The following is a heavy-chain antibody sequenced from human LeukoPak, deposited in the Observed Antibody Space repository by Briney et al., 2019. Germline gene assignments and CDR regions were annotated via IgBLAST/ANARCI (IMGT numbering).Heavy chain of an antibody. CDR2: ISAYNGNT. J-gene: IGHJ3*02. CDR3: ARASFGDFGVVIITDCAFDI. V-gene: IGHV1-18*01. Sequence: ASVKVSCKASGYTFTSYGISWVRQAPGQGLEWMGWISAYNGNTNYAQKLQGRVTMTTDTSTSTAYMELRGLRSDDTAVYYCARASFGDFGVVIITDCAFDIWGQGTMVTVSS. CDR1: GYTFTSYG. D-gene: IGHD3-3*01.